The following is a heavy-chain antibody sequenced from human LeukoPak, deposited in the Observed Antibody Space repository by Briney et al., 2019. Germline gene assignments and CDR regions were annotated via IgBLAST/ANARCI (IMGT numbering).Heavy chain of an antibody. Sequence: GGSLRLSCAASGFAFSGYIMNWVRQAPGKGLEWVSFIGTSGNTIYYADSVKGRFTVSRDNAKNSLYLQMNSLRAEDTAVYYCARDQWLDYWGQGTLVTVSS. CDR3: ARDQWLDY. V-gene: IGHV3-48*01. D-gene: IGHD6-19*01. CDR1: GFAFSGYI. J-gene: IGHJ4*02. CDR2: IGTSGNTI.